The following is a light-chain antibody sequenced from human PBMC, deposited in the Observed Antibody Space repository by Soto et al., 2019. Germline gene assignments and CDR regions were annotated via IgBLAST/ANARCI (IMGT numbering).Light chain of an antibody. CDR2: GAS. V-gene: IGKV3-20*01. CDR1: QSVSSSY. Sequence: ETVLTQSPGTLSLSPGERATLSCRASQSVSSSYLAWYQQKPGQAPRLLIYGASRRATGIPDRFSGSGSGTEFTLTISRLETEDFEVYSCQDYGSSRTFGQGTRVEIK. CDR3: QDYGSSRT. J-gene: IGKJ1*01.